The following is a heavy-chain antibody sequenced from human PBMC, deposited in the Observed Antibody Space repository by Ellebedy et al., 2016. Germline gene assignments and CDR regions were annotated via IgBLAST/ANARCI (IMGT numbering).Heavy chain of an antibody. Sequence: GGSLRLSXAASGFTFDNYAIHWVRQPPGKGLEWVSGISWNSAVIDYADSVKDRFTISRDNARNSLYLQMNSLRPDDTALYFCAKGSTGYYPNDYMDVWGQGTTVTVSS. CDR1: GFTFDNYA. J-gene: IGHJ6*02. CDR3: AKGSTGYYPNDYMDV. D-gene: IGHD3-22*01. CDR2: ISWNSAVI. V-gene: IGHV3-9*01.